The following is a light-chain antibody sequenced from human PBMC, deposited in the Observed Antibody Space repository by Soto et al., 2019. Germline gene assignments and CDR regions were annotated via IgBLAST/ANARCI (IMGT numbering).Light chain of an antibody. J-gene: IGLJ1*01. CDR3: QVWDSSSDHPGYV. CDR2: YDS. Sequence: SYELTQPPSVSVAPGKTARITCGGNNIGSKSVHWYQQKPGQAPVLVIYYDSDRPSGIPERFSGSNSGNTATLTISRVEAVDEADYYCQVWDSSSDHPGYVFGTGTKLTVL. CDR1: NIGSKS. V-gene: IGLV3-21*04.